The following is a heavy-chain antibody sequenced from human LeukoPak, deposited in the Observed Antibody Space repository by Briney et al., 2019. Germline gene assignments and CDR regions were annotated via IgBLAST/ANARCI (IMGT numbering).Heavy chain of an antibody. Sequence: SETLSLTCTVSGGSVSSYYWSWIRQPPGEGLEWIAYIHNSGSTNYNPSLKSRATIAVDTSKNQFSLKLSSVTAADTAMYYCVRDWEGFNFDIWGQGTVVTVSS. J-gene: IGHJ3*02. CDR1: GGSVSSYY. CDR2: IHNSGST. D-gene: IGHD1-26*01. V-gene: IGHV4-59*02. CDR3: VRDWEGFNFDI.